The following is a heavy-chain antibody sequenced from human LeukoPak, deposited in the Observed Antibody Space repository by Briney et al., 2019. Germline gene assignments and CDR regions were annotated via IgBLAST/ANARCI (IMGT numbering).Heavy chain of an antibody. Sequence: SETLSLTCTVSGGSISSSSYYWGWIRQPPGKGLEWIGSIYYSGSTYYNPSLKSRVTISVDTSKNQFSLKLSSVTAADTAVYYCARPGSGWYLGGAFDIWGQGTMVTVSS. D-gene: IGHD6-19*01. CDR2: IYYSGST. J-gene: IGHJ3*02. CDR3: ARPGSGWYLGGAFDI. V-gene: IGHV4-39*07. CDR1: GGSISSSSYY.